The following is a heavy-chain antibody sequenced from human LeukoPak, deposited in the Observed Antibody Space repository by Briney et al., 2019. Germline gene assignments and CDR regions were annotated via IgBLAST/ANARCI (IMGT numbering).Heavy chain of an antibody. D-gene: IGHD5-12*01. CDR3: ARHGGGYDHLDY. J-gene: IGHJ4*02. Sequence: SETLSLTCTVSGGSISSSASYWGWVRQPPGKGLEWIGAIYYSGITNYNPPLKSRVTLSVDTSKNQFSLGLRSVTAADTAVYYCARHGGGYDHLDYWGQGTLVTVSS. CDR2: IYYSGIT. V-gene: IGHV4-39*01. CDR1: GGSISSSASY.